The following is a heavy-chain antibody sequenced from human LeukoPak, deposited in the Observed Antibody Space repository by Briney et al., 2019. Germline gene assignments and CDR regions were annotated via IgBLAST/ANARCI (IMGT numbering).Heavy chain of an antibody. CDR1: GFTFSSYE. CDR2: ISSSGSTI. D-gene: IGHD3-16*01. Sequence: WGSLRLSCAASGFTFSSYEMNWVRQAPGKGLEWVSYISSSGSTIYYADSVKGRFTISRDNAKNSLYLQMNSLRAEDTAVYYCARDWGGWTWYFDYWGQGTLVTVSS. V-gene: IGHV3-48*03. J-gene: IGHJ4*02. CDR3: ARDWGGWTWYFDY.